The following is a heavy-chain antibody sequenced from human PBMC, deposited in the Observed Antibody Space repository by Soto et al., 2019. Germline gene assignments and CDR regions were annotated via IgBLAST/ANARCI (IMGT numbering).Heavy chain of an antibody. Sequence: GGSLRLSCAASGFAFRDAWIHWVRQAPGKGPEWVGRIKNQGNGAATDYGAPVKGRFNISRDHSTHMLFLQMDRLKTEDTAVYYCTTHSITTTGSHFWGQGTLVTVSS. J-gene: IGHJ4*02. CDR2: IKNQGNGAAT. D-gene: IGHD1-1*01. V-gene: IGHV3-15*07. CDR1: GFAFRDAW. CDR3: TTHSITTTGSHF.